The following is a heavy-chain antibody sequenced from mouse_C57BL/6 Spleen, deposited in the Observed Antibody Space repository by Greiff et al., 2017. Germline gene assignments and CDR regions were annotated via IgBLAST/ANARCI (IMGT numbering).Heavy chain of an antibody. D-gene: IGHD2-3*01. CDR1: GYAFTNYL. CDR2: INPGSGGT. J-gene: IGHJ2*01. Sequence: QVQLKESGAELVRPGTSVKVSCKASGYAFTNYLIEWVKQRPGQGLEWIGVINPGSGGTNYNEKFKGKATLTADKSSSTAYMQLSSLTSEDSAVYFCARGLLLYYFDYWGQGTTLTVSS. CDR3: ARGLLLYYFDY. V-gene: IGHV1-54*01.